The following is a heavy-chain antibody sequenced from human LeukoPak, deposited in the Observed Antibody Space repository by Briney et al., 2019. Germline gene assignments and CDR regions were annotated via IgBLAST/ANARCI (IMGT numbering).Heavy chain of an antibody. V-gene: IGHV1-2*02. CDR2: INPNSGGT. CDR1: GYTFTAHY. CDR3: VRAVADAFDV. D-gene: IGHD6-19*01. J-gene: IGHJ3*01. Sequence: GASVKVSCKASGYTFTAHYMHWVRQAPGQGLEWMGWINPNSGGTNYAQKFQGRVTMTRDTSISTAYMELNSLRSDDTAVYFCVRAVADAFDVWGQGTMVTVSS.